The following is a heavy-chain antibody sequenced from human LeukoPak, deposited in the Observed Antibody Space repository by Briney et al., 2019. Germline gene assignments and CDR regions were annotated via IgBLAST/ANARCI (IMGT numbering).Heavy chain of an antibody. CDR1: GFTFRSYW. CDR3: ARWARYCSSGSCYSWFDP. CDR2: MKLDGSEE. V-gene: IGHV3-7*01. D-gene: IGHD2-15*01. Sequence: GGSLGLSCAASGFTFRSYWMSWVRQAPGKGLEWVANMKLDGSEEYYVDSVKGRFTISSDNAKNSLYLQMNSLRVDDTAVYYCARWARYCSSGSCYSWFDPWGQGTLVTVSS. J-gene: IGHJ5*02.